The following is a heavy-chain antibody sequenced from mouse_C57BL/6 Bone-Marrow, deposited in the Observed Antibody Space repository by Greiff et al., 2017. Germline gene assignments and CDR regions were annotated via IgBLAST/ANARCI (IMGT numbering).Heavy chain of an antibody. CDR2: ISYSGST. V-gene: IGHV3-8*01. CDR1: GYSITSDY. J-gene: IGHJ1*03. Sequence: EVQLVASGPGLAKPSPSLSLTCSVTGYSITSDYWNWIRKFPGNKLEYMGYISYSGSTYYNQSLKSRISITRDTSKNQYYLQLNSVTTEDTATYYGARSCMTNWYFGVWGTGTTVTVSS. D-gene: IGHD2-13*01. CDR3: ARSCMTNWYFGV.